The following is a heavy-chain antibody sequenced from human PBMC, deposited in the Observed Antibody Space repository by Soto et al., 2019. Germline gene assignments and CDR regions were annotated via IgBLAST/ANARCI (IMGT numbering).Heavy chain of an antibody. Sequence: EVQLLESGGGLVQPGGSLRLSCAASGFTFSSYAMSWVRQAPGKGLEWVSAISGSGGSTYYADSVKGRFTISRDNTKNTLYLQMNSLRAEDTAVYDCAKDWDGGHYYGMDVWGQGTTVTVSS. CDR1: GFTFSSYA. CDR3: AKDWDGGHYYGMDV. J-gene: IGHJ6*02. D-gene: IGHD3-16*01. CDR2: ISGSGGST. V-gene: IGHV3-23*01.